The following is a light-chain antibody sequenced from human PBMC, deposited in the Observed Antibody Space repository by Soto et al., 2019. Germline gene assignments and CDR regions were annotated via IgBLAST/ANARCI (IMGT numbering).Light chain of an antibody. CDR2: GAS. CDR1: QGISNS. J-gene: IGKJ1*01. CDR3: QKYNSASWT. Sequence: DIQMTQSPSSLSASVGDRVTITCRASQGISNSLAWYQQKPGKVPKLLIYGASTLQSGVPSRFSGSGSGTDFTLTISSLQPEDVATYYCQKYNSASWTFGQGTKVDIK. V-gene: IGKV1-27*01.